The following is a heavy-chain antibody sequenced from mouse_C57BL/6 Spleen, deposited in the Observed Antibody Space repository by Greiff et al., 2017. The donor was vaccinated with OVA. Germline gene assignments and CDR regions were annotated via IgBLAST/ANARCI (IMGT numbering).Heavy chain of an antibody. V-gene: IGHV1-81*01. D-gene: IGHD4-1*01. CDR2: IYPRSGNT. Sequence: QVQLQQSGAELARPGASVKLSCKASGYTFTSYGISWVKQRTGQGLEWIGEIYPRSGNTYYNEKFKGKATLTADKSSSTAYMELRSLTSEDSAVYFCARGWDGGFAYWGQGTLVTVSA. CDR1: GYTFTSYG. J-gene: IGHJ3*01. CDR3: ARGWDGGFAY.